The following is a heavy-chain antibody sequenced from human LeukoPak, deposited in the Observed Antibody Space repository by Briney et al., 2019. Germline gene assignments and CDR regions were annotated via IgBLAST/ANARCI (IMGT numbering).Heavy chain of an antibody. V-gene: IGHV3-48*04. CDR3: VLGGYDSPYLGFDY. Sequence: GGSLRLSCAASGFTFSTYNMNWVRQAPGKGLEWLAYITSNINTIYYADSVKGRFTISRDNAKNSLYLQMNSLRAEDTAVYYCVLGGYDSPYLGFDYWGQGTLVTVFS. CDR2: ITSNINTI. CDR1: GFTFSTYN. J-gene: IGHJ4*02. D-gene: IGHD3-22*01.